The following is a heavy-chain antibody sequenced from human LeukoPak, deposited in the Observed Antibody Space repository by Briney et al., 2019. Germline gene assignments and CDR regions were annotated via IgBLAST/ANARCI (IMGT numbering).Heavy chain of an antibody. V-gene: IGHV4-4*07. Sequence: SETLSLTCTVSGGSISTYYWSWIRQPAGEGLERIGRIYTTGTANYNPSLKSRVTMSVDTSKNQFSLKLSSVTAADTAVYYCARGSTIVVFDYWGQGTLVTVSS. J-gene: IGHJ4*02. CDR3: ARGSTIVVFDY. D-gene: IGHD2-15*01. CDR2: IYTTGTA. CDR1: GGSISTYY.